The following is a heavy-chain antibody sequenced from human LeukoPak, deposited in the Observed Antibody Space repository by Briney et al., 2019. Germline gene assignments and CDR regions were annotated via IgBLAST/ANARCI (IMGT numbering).Heavy chain of an antibody. CDR2: INPNSGNT. CDR1: EYTFTNYD. D-gene: IGHD3-16*01. CDR3: ARSLGTYWGKDFLNWFDP. J-gene: IGHJ5*02. Sequence: ASVKVSCKASEYTFTNYDINWVRQATGQGLEWMGWINPNSGNTGYTQKFQGRVTMTRNTSLSTVYMELTSLKSEDTAVYYCARSLGTYWGKDFLNWFDPWGQGTLVTVSS. V-gene: IGHV1-8*01.